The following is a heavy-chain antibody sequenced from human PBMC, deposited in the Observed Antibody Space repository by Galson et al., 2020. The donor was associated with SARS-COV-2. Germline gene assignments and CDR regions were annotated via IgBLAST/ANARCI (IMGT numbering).Heavy chain of an antibody. J-gene: IGHJ4*02. CDR3: ARELLPKWSFDY. CDR1: GFTFSSYA. CDR2: ISYDGSNK. D-gene: IGHD2-15*01. Sequence: GESLKISCAASGFTFSSYAMHWVRQAPGKGLEWVAVISYDGSNKYYADSVKGRFTISRDNSKNTLYLQMNSLRAEDTAVYYCARELLPKWSFDYWGQGTLVTVSS. V-gene: IGHV3-30*01.